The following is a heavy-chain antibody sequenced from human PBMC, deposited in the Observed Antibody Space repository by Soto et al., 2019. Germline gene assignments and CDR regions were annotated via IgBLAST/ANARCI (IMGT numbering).Heavy chain of an antibody. CDR3: AKNGISYAFDL. Sequence: GGSLRLSCAASGFIFDNYAMHWVRQAPGKGLEWVSGISWNGDSIDYADSVKGRFTISRDNAKNSLYLQMNSLRVEDTALYYCAKNGISYAFDLWGQGTMVTVSS. J-gene: IGHJ3*01. V-gene: IGHV3-9*01. CDR1: GFIFDNYA. D-gene: IGHD1-20*01. CDR2: ISWNGDSI.